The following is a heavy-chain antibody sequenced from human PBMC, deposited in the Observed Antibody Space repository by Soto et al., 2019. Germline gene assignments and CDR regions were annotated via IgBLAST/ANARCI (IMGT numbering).Heavy chain of an antibody. CDR2: IYHSGST. CDR3: ARDSPHEGGDTAYDY. Sequence: QVQLQESGPGLVKPSGTLSLTCAVSGGSISSSNWWSWVRQPPGKGLEWIGEIYHSGSTNYNPSLKGRVTISVDKSKNQFSLKLSSVTAADTAVYYCARDSPHEGGDTAYDYWGQGTLVTVSS. V-gene: IGHV4-4*02. CDR1: GGSISSSNW. D-gene: IGHD5-18*01. J-gene: IGHJ4*02.